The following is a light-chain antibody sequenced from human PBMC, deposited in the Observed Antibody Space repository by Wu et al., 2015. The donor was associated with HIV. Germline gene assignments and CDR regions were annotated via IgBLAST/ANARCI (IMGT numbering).Light chain of an antibody. Sequence: IVLTQSPGTLSLSPGERVTLSCRTSQSVNSNYFAWYQVKLGQAPRLLIYGASNRATGIPDRFSGSGSGTDFTLTISRLEPEDFAVYYCQQYGSSPLTFGPGTKVDIK. CDR2: GAS. J-gene: IGKJ3*01. V-gene: IGKV3-20*01. CDR3: QQYGSSPLT. CDR1: QSVNSNY.